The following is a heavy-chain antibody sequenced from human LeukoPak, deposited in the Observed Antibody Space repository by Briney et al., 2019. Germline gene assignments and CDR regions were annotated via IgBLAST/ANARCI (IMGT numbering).Heavy chain of an antibody. V-gene: IGHV3-7*01. J-gene: IGHJ4*02. CDR1: GFTFSSYA. Sequence: GGSLRLSCAASGFTFSSYAMSWVRQAPGKGLEWVANIKQDGSEKYYVDSVKGRFTISRDNSKNSLYLQMNSLRAEDTAVYYCAREGSGSYLDYWGQGTLVTVSS. D-gene: IGHD3-10*01. CDR3: AREGSGSYLDY. CDR2: IKQDGSEK.